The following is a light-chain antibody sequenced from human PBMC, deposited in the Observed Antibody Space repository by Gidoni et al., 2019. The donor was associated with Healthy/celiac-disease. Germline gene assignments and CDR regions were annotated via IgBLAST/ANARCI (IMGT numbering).Light chain of an antibody. J-gene: IGKJ3*01. Sequence: ELVLTQPPATLSLSPVERATLTCRASQSVSSYLACYQQKPGQSPRLLIYDAPNRATGIPARFSGSGSGTDFTLTISSLVPEDFAVYYCQQRSNWPPLFTFXPXTKVDIK. CDR2: DAP. CDR1: QSVSSY. CDR3: QQRSNWPPLFT. V-gene: IGKV3-11*01.